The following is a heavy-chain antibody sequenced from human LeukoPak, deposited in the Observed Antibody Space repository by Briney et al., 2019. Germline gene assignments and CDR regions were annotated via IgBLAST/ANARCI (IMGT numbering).Heavy chain of an antibody. CDR2: IKSKTDGGTT. Sequence: GVLRLSCAASGFTFSSYGMHWVRQAPGKGLEWVGRIKSKTDGGTTDYAAPVKGRFTISRDDSKNTLYLQMNSLKTEDTAVYYCTTSPAGYCTNGVCHDYWGQGTLVTVSS. D-gene: IGHD2-8*01. CDR1: GFTFSSYG. CDR3: TTSPAGYCTNGVCHDY. J-gene: IGHJ4*02. V-gene: IGHV3-15*07.